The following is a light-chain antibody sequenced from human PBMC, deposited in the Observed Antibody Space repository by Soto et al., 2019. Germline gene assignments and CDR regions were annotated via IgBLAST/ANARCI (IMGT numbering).Light chain of an antibody. CDR3: QQYGSSSPMS. CDR2: GAS. CDR1: PTVSITY. Sequence: DIVSIHAPCTWGRYPGGSVTRSSGSSPTVSITYLTAYQQQPGQAPTILLFGASTRAPGIPQRFSGSGSARAFTLPISGLEHADFAVSYCQQYGSSSPMSFGPGTRLEIK. V-gene: IGKV3-20*01. J-gene: IGKJ5*01.